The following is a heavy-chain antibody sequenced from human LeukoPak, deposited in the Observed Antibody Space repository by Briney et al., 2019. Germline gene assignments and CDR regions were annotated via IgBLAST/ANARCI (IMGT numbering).Heavy chain of an antibody. J-gene: IGHJ4*02. Sequence: GGSLRLSCAASGFTFSSYAMSWVRQAPGKGLEWVSAISGSGGSIYYADSVKGRFTISRDNSKNTLYLQMNSLRAEDTAVYYCAKALRWLYYFDYWGQGTLVTVSS. CDR3: AKALRWLYYFDY. V-gene: IGHV3-23*01. D-gene: IGHD4-23*01. CDR1: GFTFSSYA. CDR2: ISGSGGSI.